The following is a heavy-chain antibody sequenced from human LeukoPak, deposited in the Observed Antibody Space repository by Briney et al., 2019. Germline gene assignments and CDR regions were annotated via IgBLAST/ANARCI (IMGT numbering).Heavy chain of an antibody. V-gene: IGHV1-69*04. D-gene: IGHD2-2*01. Sequence: SVKVSCKASGGTFSSYAISWVRQAPGQGLEWMGRIIPILGIANYAQKFQGRVTITADKSTSTAYIELSSLRSEDTAVYYCARQGCSTSCYWFDPWGQGTLVTVSS. CDR1: GGTFSSYA. J-gene: IGHJ5*02. CDR3: ARQGCSTSCYWFDP. CDR2: IIPILGIA.